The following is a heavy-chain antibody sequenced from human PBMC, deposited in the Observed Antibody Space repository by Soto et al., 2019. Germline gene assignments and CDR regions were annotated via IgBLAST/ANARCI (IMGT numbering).Heavy chain of an antibody. D-gene: IGHD1-7*01. V-gene: IGHV5-10-1*01. Sequence: GEPLKISWRGSGCSFTNYWISWVRQMPGKGLEWMGRIDPSDSYTNYSPSFQGHVTISADKSISTAYLQWSSLKASDTAMYYCARRGSITGTTVWFGPWGQGTLVTVSS. J-gene: IGHJ5*02. CDR2: IDPSDSYT. CDR1: GCSFTNYW. CDR3: ARRGSITGTTVWFGP.